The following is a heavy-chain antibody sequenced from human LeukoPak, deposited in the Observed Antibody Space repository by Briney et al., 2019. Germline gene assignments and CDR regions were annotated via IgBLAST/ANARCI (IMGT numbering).Heavy chain of an antibody. CDR2: IKQDGSEK. CDR3: ARVRVATTGRYDALNL. V-gene: IGHV3-7*01. D-gene: IGHD5-12*01. J-gene: IGHJ3*01. CDR1: GFTFSSYW. Sequence: GGSLRLSCAASGFTFSSYWMSWVRQAPGKGLEWVASIKQDGSEKYYVDSVKGRFTISRDNAKNSLYLQMNSLRAEDTAVYYCARVRVATTGRYDALNLWGQGTMVTVSS.